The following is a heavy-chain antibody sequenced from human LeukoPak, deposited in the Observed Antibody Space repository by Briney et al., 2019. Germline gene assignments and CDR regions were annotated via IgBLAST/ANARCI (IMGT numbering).Heavy chain of an antibody. CDR2: ISAYNGNT. J-gene: IGHJ5*02. V-gene: IGHV1-18*01. D-gene: IGHD2-15*01. Sequence: GASVKVSCKASGYTFTSYGISWVRQAPGQGLEWMGWISAYNGNTNYAQKLQGRVTMTTDTFTSTAYMELRSLRSDDTAVYYCARGSVGYCSGGSCYLWFDPWGQGTLVTVSS. CDR1: GYTFTSYG. CDR3: ARGSVGYCSGGSCYLWFDP.